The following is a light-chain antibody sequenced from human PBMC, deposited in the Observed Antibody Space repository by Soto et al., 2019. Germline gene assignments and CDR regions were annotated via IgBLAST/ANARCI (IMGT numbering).Light chain of an antibody. CDR1: SSNIGAGYD. J-gene: IGLJ2*01. Sequence: QSVLTQPPSVSGAPGQRVTISCTGTSSNIGAGYDVHWYQQLPGTAHKLLIYGNSNRPSGVPDRFAGSKSGTSASLAITGRQAEDEDDYDCQSYDSSLSRVFGGGTKLTVL. CDR3: QSYDSSLSRV. V-gene: IGLV1-40*01. CDR2: GNS.